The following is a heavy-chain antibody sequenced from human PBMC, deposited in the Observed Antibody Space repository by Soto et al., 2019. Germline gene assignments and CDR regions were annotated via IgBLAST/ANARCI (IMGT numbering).Heavy chain of an antibody. J-gene: IGHJ6*02. V-gene: IGHV1-69*06. Sequence: SVKVSCKASGGTFSIDFISWVRQSPVQWLDGVGGTIARFGSANFAQKFQGRVTITADRFTSTVYMELSSLTSEDTATYYCARDQDSDNYVYAGSQEPYGMDVWGQGTTVTVSS. CDR3: ARDQDSDNYVYAGSQEPYGMDV. D-gene: IGHD3-16*01. CDR2: TIARFGSA. CDR1: GGTFSIDF.